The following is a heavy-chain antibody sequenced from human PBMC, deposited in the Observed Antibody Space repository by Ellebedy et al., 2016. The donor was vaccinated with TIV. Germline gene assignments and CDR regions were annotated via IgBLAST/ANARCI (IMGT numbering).Heavy chain of an antibody. D-gene: IGHD3-16*01. CDR1: GFTFDNYG. Sequence: GGSLRLSXAASGFTFDNYGMSWVRQAPGKGLEWVANINQDGSEKDYVDSVKGRFTISRDSARNSLYLQMSSLRAEDTAVYYCARLRGGYDFDYWGQGTLVTVSP. J-gene: IGHJ4*02. CDR2: INQDGSEK. CDR3: ARLRGGYDFDY. V-gene: IGHV3-7*03.